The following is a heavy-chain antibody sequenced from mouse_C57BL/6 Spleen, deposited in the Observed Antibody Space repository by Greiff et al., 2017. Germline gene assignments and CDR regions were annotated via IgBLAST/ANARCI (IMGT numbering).Heavy chain of an antibody. V-gene: IGHV1-74*01. CDR2: IHPSDSDT. D-gene: IGHD2-2*01. CDR1: GYTFTSYW. CDR3: VPYGYDEGAYYFDY. J-gene: IGHJ2*01. Sequence: QVHVKQPGAELVKPGASVKVSCKASGYTFTSYWMHWVKQRPGQGLEWIGRIHPSDSDTNYNQKFKGKATLTVDKSSSTAYMQLSSLTSEDSAVYYCVPYGYDEGAYYFDYWGQGTTLTVSS.